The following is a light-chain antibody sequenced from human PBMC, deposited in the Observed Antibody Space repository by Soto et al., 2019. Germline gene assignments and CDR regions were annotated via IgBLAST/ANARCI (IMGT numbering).Light chain of an antibody. CDR3: QQYNNWPPYT. CDR1: QSVSSN. V-gene: IGKV3-15*01. CDR2: GAS. J-gene: IGKJ2*01. Sequence: EIVMTQSPATLSESPGERATLSCRASQSVSSNLAWYQQKPDQAPRLLIYGASTRATGIPARFSGSGSGTEFTLTISSLQSEDFAVYYCQQYNNWPPYTFGQGTKLEIK.